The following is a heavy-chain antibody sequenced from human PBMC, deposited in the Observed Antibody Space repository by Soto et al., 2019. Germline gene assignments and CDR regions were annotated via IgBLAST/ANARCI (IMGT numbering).Heavy chain of an antibody. D-gene: IGHD3-10*01. Sequence: RGLSCAASGFTFRDYSMSWIRQAPRKGLAWVSYISSSSSYTTYAASVNGPFTISRDNANISLSLKMNSLRAEYTSVHYCASTPKSCYPYEMDFWGQGTPVTVSS. CDR2: ISSSSSYT. V-gene: IGHV3-11*06. CDR1: GFTFRDYS. CDR3: ASTPKSCYPYEMDF. J-gene: IGHJ4*02.